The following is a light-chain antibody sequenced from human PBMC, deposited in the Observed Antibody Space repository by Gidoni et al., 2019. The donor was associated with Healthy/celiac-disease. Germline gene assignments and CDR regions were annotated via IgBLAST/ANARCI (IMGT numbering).Light chain of an antibody. CDR3: NSRDSSGNHHV. V-gene: IGLV3-19*01. CDR1: SLRSYH. CDR2: GKN. Sequence: SSELTQDPAVSVALGQTVRITCQGDSLRSYHASWYQQKPGQAPVLVIYGKNNRPSGIPDRFSGSSSGNTASLTITGAQAEDEADYYCNSRDSSGNHHVFGTGTKVTVL. J-gene: IGLJ1*01.